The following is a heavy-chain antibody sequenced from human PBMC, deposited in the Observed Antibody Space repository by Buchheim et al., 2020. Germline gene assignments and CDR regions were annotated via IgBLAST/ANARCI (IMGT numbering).Heavy chain of an antibody. J-gene: IGHJ6*02. Sequence: QVQLVQSGAEVKKPGASVKVSCKASGYTFTRYYLHWVRQAPGQGLEWMGIINPSGGSTTYAQKYQGRVTMTRDTSTSTVYMELSSLRSEDTAVYYCARSLIAAAVDAYYYGMDVWGQGTT. D-gene: IGHD6-13*01. V-gene: IGHV1-46*03. CDR2: INPSGGST. CDR1: GYTFTRYY. CDR3: ARSLIAAAVDAYYYGMDV.